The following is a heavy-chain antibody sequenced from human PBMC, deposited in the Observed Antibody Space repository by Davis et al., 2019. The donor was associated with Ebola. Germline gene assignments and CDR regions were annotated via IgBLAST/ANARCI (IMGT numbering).Heavy chain of an antibody. Sequence: PGGSLRLSCAASGFTFSSYGMHWVRQAPGKGLEWVANIEPDGSEGYYVDSLRGRFTISRDNAKNSLYLQMNSLRAEGTAVYYCARDAAAVFDYWGQGTLVTVSS. CDR2: IEPDGSEG. J-gene: IGHJ4*02. CDR3: ARDAAAVFDY. CDR1: GFTFSSYG. V-gene: IGHV3-7*01. D-gene: IGHD6-13*01.